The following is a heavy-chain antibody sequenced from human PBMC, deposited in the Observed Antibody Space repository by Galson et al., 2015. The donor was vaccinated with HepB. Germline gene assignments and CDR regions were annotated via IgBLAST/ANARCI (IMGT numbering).Heavy chain of an antibody. D-gene: IGHD6-13*01. CDR1: GFTFSNAW. CDR3: TTDGLVPPTRQLVSGPLGY. CDR2: IKSKTDGGTT. V-gene: IGHV3-15*01. J-gene: IGHJ4*02. Sequence: SLRLSCAASGFTFSNAWMSWVRQAPGKGLEWVGRIKSKTDGGTTDYAAPVKGRFTISRDDSKNTLYLQMNSLKTEDTAVYYCTTDGLVPPTRQLVSGPLGYWGQGTLVTVSS.